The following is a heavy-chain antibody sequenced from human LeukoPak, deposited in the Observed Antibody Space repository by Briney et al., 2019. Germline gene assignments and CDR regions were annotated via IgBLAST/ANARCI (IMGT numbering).Heavy chain of an antibody. CDR1: GFTFSSYW. CDR3: ARGTLYDFWSGPTHYFDY. V-gene: IGHV3-7*01. CDR2: IKQDGSEK. J-gene: IGHJ4*02. D-gene: IGHD3-3*01. Sequence: GGSLRLSCVASGFTFSSYWMSWVRQTPGKGLEWVANIKQDGSEKNYVDSVKGRFTISRDNAKNSLYLQMNSLRAEDTAVYYCARGTLYDFWSGPTHYFDYWGQGTLVTVSS.